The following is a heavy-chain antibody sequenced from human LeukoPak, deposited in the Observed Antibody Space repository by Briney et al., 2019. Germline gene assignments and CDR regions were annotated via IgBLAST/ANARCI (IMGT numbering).Heavy chain of an antibody. J-gene: IGHJ4*02. CDR1: GGTFSSYA. D-gene: IGHD1-26*01. CDR3: ARRLVGATSFDY. Sequence: SVKVSCKASGGTFSSYAISWVRQAPGQGLEWMEGIIPIFGTANYAQKFQGRVTITTDESTSTAYMELSSLRSEDTAVYYCARRLVGATSFDYWGQGTLVTVSS. CDR2: IIPIFGTA. V-gene: IGHV1-69*05.